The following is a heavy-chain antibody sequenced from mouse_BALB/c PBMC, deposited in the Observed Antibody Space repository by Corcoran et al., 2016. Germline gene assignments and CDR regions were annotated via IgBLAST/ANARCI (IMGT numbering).Heavy chain of an antibody. Sequence: EVQLQQSGPELVKPGASMKISCKASGYSFTGYTMNWVKQSHGKNLEWIGLINPYNGGTSYNQKFKGKATFTVDTSSSTAYMQFNSLTSEDSAVYYCARDRYDEGGAMDYWGQGTSVTVSS. V-gene: IGHV1-36*01. D-gene: IGHD2-14*01. CDR1: GYSFTGYT. CDR3: ARDRYDEGGAMDY. J-gene: IGHJ4*01. CDR2: INPYNGGT.